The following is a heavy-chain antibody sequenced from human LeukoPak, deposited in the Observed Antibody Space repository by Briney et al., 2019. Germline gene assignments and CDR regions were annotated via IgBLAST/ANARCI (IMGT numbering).Heavy chain of an antibody. CDR1: GYTFTGYY. CDR2: INPNSGGT. CDR3: ARDPNDYSYYMDV. Sequence: ASVTVSCKASGYTFTGYYMHWVRQAPGQGLEWMGWINPNSGGTNYAQKFQGRVTMTRDTSISTAYMELSRLRSDDTAVYYCARDPNDYSYYMDVWGKGTTVTVSS. V-gene: IGHV1-2*02. J-gene: IGHJ6*03.